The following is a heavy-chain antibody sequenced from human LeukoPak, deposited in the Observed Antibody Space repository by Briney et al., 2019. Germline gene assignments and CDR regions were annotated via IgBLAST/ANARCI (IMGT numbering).Heavy chain of an antibody. D-gene: IGHD3-22*01. Sequence: GASVKVSCKASGYTFTGYYMHWVRQAPGQGLEWMGLINPNHSGTNYAQKFQGKVNMHMEKSISTAYKDLSRLRSDDTALYYCATGLLLRCPGNQEYWGQGTPVTVPS. CDR3: ATGLLLRCPGNQEY. J-gene: IGHJ4*02. CDR2: INPNHSGT. CDR1: GYTFTGYY. V-gene: IGHV1-2*02.